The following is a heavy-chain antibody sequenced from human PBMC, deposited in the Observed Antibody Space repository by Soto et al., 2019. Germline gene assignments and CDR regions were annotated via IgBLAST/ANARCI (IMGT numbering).Heavy chain of an antibody. J-gene: IGHJ5*02. D-gene: IGHD3-3*01. CDR3: ARTDYDFWSGSLTGHWFDP. CDR1: GGTFSSYA. V-gene: IGHV1-69*13. Sequence: SVKVSCKASGGTFSSYAISWVRPAPRQGLEWMGGIIPIFGTANYAQKFQGRVTITADESTSTAYMELSSLRSEDTAVYYCARTDYDFWSGSLTGHWFDPWGQGTLVTVSS. CDR2: IIPIFGTA.